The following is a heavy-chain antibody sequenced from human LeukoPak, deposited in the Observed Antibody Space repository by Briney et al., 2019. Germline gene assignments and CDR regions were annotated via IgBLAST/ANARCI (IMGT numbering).Heavy chain of an antibody. Sequence: ASVKVSCKASAYTFTSYYMHWVRQAPGQGLEWMGIINPSGGSTNYAQKFQGRVTMTRDTSTSTVYMELSSLRSEDTAVYYCATGPWGEFDPWGQGTLVTVSS. D-gene: IGHD7-27*01. J-gene: IGHJ5*02. V-gene: IGHV1-46*01. CDR3: ATGPWGEFDP. CDR2: INPSGGST. CDR1: AYTFTSYY.